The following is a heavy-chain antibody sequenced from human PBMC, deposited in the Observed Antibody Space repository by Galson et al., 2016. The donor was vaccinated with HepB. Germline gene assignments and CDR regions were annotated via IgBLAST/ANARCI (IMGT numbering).Heavy chain of an antibody. D-gene: IGHD6-6*01. Sequence: SGYTFLSFTISWVRQAPGQGPEWMGWITPYNGNTNYAQKFQGRVTMTTDTSTRTAYLELGSLRSDDTAFYYCARSSQMGRFDFWGQGTLVTVSS. CDR1: GYTFLSFT. J-gene: IGHJ4*02. CDR3: ARSSQMGRFDF. CDR2: ITPYNGNT. V-gene: IGHV1-18*01.